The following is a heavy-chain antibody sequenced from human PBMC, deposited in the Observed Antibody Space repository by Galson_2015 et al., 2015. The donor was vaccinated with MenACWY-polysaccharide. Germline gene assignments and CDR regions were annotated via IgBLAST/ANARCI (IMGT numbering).Heavy chain of an antibody. CDR3: VRGGAAASLLFAP. D-gene: IGHD2-15*01. CDR1: GDSVSSHTAA. CDR2: TYYRPNWSS. V-gene: IGHV6-1*01. Sequence: CAISGDSVSSHTAAWNWIRQSPSRGLEWLGRTYYRPNWSSDYALSVRGRITINADTSKNQFSLQLNSVTPEDTAVYYCVRGGAAASLLFAPWGQGTLVTVSA. J-gene: IGHJ5*02.